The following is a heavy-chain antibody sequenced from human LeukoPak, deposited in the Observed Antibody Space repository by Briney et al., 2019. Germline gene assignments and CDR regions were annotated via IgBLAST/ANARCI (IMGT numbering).Heavy chain of an antibody. CDR2: ISGSGSST. CDR3: AKGWTGYFDY. J-gene: IGHJ4*02. CDR1: GFTFSSYA. V-gene: IGHV3-23*01. D-gene: IGHD3/OR15-3a*01. Sequence: PGGSLRLSCAASGFTFSSYALSWVRQAPGKGLEWVSAISGSGSSTYYADSVKGRFTISRDNSKNTLYLQTNSLRADDTAVYYCAKGWTGYFDYWGQGTLVTVSS.